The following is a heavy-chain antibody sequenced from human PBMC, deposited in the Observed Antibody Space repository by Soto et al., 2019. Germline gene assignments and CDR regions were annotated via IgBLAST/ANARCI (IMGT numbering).Heavy chain of an antibody. CDR2: ISAYNGHT. CDR1: GYTFTSYG. V-gene: IGHV1-18*01. D-gene: IGHD2-8*01. J-gene: IGHJ6*02. CDR3: ARDIESVTAKHFFYYYAMDV. Sequence: ASVKVSCKASGYTFTSYGISWVRQAPGQGLEWMGWISAYNGHTNYAQNLQGRVSMTTDTSTSTAYMELRGLTFDDTAVYYCARDIESVTAKHFFYYYAMDVWGQGTTVTVSS.